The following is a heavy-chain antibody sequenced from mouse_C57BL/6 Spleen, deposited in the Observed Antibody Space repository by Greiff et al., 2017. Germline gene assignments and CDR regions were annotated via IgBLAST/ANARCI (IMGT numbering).Heavy chain of an antibody. V-gene: IGHV1-82*01. D-gene: IGHD4-1*01. J-gene: IGHJ4*01. Sequence: VKLVESGPELVKPGASVKISCKASGYAFSSSWMNWVKQRPGKGLEWIGRIYPGDGDTNYNGKFKGKATLTSDKSSSTAYMQLSSLTSEDSAVYFCASVTGTDYAMGYWGQGTSVTVS. CDR2: IYPGDGDT. CDR1: GYAFSSSW. CDR3: ASVTGTDYAMGY.